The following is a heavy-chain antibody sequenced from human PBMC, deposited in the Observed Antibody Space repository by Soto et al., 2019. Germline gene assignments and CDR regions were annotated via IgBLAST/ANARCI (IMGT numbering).Heavy chain of an antibody. CDR2: RNPNRGNT. J-gene: IGHJ6*02. D-gene: IGHD3-3*01. Sequence: ASVKVSCKASGYTFTSYDINWVRQATGQGLEWMGWRNPNRGNTGYAQKFQGRVTMTRNTSISTAYIELSSLRSEDTAVYYCARGLTNFWSGYATLGLGGPDKYYYYGMDVWAQGTTVTVSS. CDR1: GYTFTSYD. CDR3: ARGLTNFWSGYATLGLGGPDKYYYYGMDV. V-gene: IGHV1-8*01.